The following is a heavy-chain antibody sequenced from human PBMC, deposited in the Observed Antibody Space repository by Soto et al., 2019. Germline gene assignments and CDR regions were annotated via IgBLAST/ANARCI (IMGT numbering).Heavy chain of an antibody. J-gene: IGHJ4*02. CDR1: GGSISSYY. Sequence: SETLSLTCTVSGGSISSYYWSWIRQPPGKGLEWIGEINHSGSTNYNPSLKSRIIISVDTSKNQFSLQLNSVTPEDAAVYYCANDPGYSLDYWGQGTQVTVS. V-gene: IGHV4-34*01. CDR3: ANDPGYSLDY. D-gene: IGHD5-12*01. CDR2: INHSGST.